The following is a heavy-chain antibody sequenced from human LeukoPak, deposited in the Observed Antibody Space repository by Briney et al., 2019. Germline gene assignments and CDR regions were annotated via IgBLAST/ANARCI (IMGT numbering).Heavy chain of an antibody. CDR1: GGSISSSNYY. V-gene: IGHV4-39*07. J-gene: IGHJ3*02. CDR3: ARSGVLMRATFPVDAFDI. CDR2: LYYTGST. D-gene: IGHD2-8*01. Sequence: SETLSLTCTVSGGSISSSNYYWGWIRQPPEKGLEWIGSLYYTGSTNYNPSLKSRVTMSVDTSKNQFSLKLSSVTAADTAVYYCARSGVLMRATFPVDAFDIWGQGTMVTVSS.